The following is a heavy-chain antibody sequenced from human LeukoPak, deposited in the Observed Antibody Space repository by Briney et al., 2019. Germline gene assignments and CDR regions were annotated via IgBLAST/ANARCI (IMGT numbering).Heavy chain of an antibody. J-gene: IGHJ4*02. CDR1: GYTFTAYY. Sequence: ASVKVSCKASGYTFTAYYIHWVRQAPGQGLEWMGWINPNSGGTEYAQKFQGRVTLTRDTSISTAYMELSRLRSDDTAVYYCARVPPRVTAAGYDYWGQGTLVTVSS. CDR3: ARVPPRVTAAGYDY. D-gene: IGHD6-13*01. V-gene: IGHV1-2*02. CDR2: INPNSGGT.